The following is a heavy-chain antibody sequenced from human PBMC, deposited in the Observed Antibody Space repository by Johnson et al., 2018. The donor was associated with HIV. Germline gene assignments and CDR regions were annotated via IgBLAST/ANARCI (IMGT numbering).Heavy chain of an antibody. CDR1: GFTFRNAW. CDR2: IYSGGST. J-gene: IGHJ3*02. D-gene: IGHD3-16*01. Sequence: VQVVESGGGLVKPGGSLRLSCAASGFTFRNAWMSWVRQAPGKGLEWVSVIYSGGSTYYADSVKGRFTISRDNSKNTLYLQMSSLRPEDTAVYYCAKVSRWGSDFDIWGQGTMVTVSS. V-gene: IGHV3-66*02. CDR3: AKVSRWGSDFDI.